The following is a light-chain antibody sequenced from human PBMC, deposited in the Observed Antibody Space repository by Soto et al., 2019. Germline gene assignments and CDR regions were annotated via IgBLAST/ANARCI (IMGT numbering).Light chain of an antibody. CDR2: YDD. CDR1: GSNIGSNA. CDR3: SAWDDSLNGPV. V-gene: IGLV1-36*01. J-gene: IGLJ3*02. Sequence: QSVLTQPPSVSEAPRQRVTISCSGSGSNIGSNAVNWYQQLPGKAPRLLIYYDDLVPSGVSDRFSGSRSGTSASLAIRGLQSEDEADYYCSAWDDSLNGPVFGGGTKVTVL.